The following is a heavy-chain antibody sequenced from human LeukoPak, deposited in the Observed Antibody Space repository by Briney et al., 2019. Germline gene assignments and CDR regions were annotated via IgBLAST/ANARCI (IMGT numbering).Heavy chain of an antibody. D-gene: IGHD3-10*01. Sequence: GGSLRLSCAASGFTFSSYWMSWVRQAPGRGLEWVANINQDGSKKDYVDSVKGRFTISRDNAKNSLYLQMNTLRAEDTAVYYCARGLLLWFADDAFDIWGQGTMVTVSS. CDR3: ARGLLLWFADDAFDI. V-gene: IGHV3-7*04. CDR1: GFTFSSYW. J-gene: IGHJ3*02. CDR2: INQDGSKK.